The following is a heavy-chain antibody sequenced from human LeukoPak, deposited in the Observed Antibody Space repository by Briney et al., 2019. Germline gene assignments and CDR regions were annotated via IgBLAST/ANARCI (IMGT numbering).Heavy chain of an antibody. CDR2: INSEGSDT. Sequence: PGGSLRLSCAASGFTFSSYWMHWVRQAPGKGLVWVSRINSEGSDTNYADSVKGRFTISRDNAKNTLFLQMNSLRAEDTAVYYCAKDGGLWVSAHWGDSWGRGTLVTVSS. V-gene: IGHV3-74*01. CDR3: AKDGGLWVSAHWGDS. D-gene: IGHD7-27*01. J-gene: IGHJ4*02. CDR1: GFTFSSYW.